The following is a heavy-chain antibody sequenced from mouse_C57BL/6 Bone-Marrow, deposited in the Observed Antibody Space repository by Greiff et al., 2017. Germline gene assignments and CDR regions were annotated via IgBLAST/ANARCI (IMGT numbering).Heavy chain of an antibody. D-gene: IGHD1-1*01. Sequence: VQLQQPGAELVRPGASVKLSCTASGFNIKDDYMHWVKQRPEQGLEWIGWIDPENGDTDYAPKFQGKATITADTSSNTAYLQLSSLTSEDTAVYDCTAVTTVVATNFDVWGTGTTVTVSS. CDR3: TAVTTVVATNFDV. J-gene: IGHJ1*03. CDR1: GFNIKDDY. CDR2: IDPENGDT. V-gene: IGHV14-4*01.